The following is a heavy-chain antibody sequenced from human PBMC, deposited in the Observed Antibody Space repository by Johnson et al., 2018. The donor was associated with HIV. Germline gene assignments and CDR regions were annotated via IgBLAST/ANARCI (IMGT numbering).Heavy chain of an antibody. D-gene: IGHD3-10*01. J-gene: IGHJ3*02. CDR2: IKQDGSEK. CDR1: GFTFSSYW. Sequence: VQLVESGGGLVQPGGSLRLSCAASGFTFSSYWMSWVRQAPGKGLEWVANIKQDGSEKYYVDSVKGRFTISRDNAKTSLYLQMNSLRAGDTAVYYCARSTGVVVAYTHDGPGSNRRADAFDIWGQGTMVTVSS. CDR3: ARSTGVVVAYTHDGPGSNRRADAFDI. V-gene: IGHV3-7*01.